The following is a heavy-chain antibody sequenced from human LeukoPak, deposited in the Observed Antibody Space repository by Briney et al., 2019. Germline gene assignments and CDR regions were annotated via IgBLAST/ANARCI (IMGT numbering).Heavy chain of an antibody. CDR1: GGSISSSSYY. CDR3: ARGHYYYYGMDV. V-gene: IGHV4-39*07. CDR2: IYYSGST. J-gene: IGHJ6*02. Sequence: SETLSLTRTVSGGSISSSSYYWGWIRQPPGKGLEWIGSIYYSGSTYYNPSLKSRVTISVDTSKNQFSLKLSSVTAADTAVYYCARGHYYYYGMDVWGQGTTVTVS.